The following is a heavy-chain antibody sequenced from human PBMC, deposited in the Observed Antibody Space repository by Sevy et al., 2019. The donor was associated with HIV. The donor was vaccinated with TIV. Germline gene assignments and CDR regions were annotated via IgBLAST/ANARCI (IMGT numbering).Heavy chain of an antibody. J-gene: IGHJ3*02. CDR1: GFTFRSYK. CDR3: ARDRGDYNNYDDAFDI. D-gene: IGHD4-4*01. Sequence: GGSLRLSCAASGFTFRSYKMNWVRQAPGKGLEWVSSISTGGSYIYYVDSMKGRFTISRDNAKNSLFLQMNSLRAEDTAEYYCARDRGDYNNYDDAFDIWGPGTMVTVSS. CDR2: ISTGGSYI. V-gene: IGHV3-21*01.